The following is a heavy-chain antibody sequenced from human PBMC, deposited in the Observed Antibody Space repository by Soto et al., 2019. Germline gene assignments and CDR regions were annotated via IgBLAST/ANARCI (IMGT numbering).Heavy chain of an antibody. Sequence: QVQLVESGGGLVKPGGSLRLSCKVSEFTFSDYYVSWVRQAPGRGLEWLSYISLTGSHTQYADSVRGRFTITRDKSTNSVFLQMNNLRVEDTAVYYCARDKRHDYGDHGYYYGMDVWGQGTTVTVSS. CDR1: EFTFSDYY. CDR2: ISLTGSHT. J-gene: IGHJ6*02. V-gene: IGHV3-11*06. CDR3: ARDKRHDYGDHGYYYGMDV. D-gene: IGHD4-17*01.